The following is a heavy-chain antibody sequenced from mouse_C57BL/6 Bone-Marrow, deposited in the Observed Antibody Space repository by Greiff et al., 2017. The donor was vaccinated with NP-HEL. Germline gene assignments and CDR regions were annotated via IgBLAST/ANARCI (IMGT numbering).Heavy chain of an antibody. V-gene: IGHV1-63*01. Sequence: QVQLKQSGAELVRPGTSVKMSCKASGYTFTNYWIGWAKQRPGHGLEWIGDIYPGGGYTNYNEKFKGKATLTADKSSSTAYMQFSSLTSEDSAIYYCARYGVLDAMDYWGQGTSVTVSS. CDR2: IYPGGGYT. J-gene: IGHJ4*01. CDR3: ARYGVLDAMDY. CDR1: GYTFTNYW. D-gene: IGHD1-1*01.